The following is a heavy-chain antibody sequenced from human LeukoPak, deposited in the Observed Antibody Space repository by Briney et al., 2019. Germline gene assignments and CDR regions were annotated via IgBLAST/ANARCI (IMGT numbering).Heavy chain of an antibody. CDR1: GGSISSSSYY. D-gene: IGHD3-3*01. J-gene: IGHJ4*02. V-gene: IGHV4-39*01. CDR3: ASTVLRFLEWVEGSNYFDY. Sequence: SSETLSLTCTVSGGSISSSSYYWGWIRQPPGKGLEWIGSIYYSGSTYYNPSLKSRVTISVDTSKNQFSLKLSSVTAADTAVYYCASTVLRFLEWVEGSNYFDYWGQGTLVTVSS. CDR2: IYYSGST.